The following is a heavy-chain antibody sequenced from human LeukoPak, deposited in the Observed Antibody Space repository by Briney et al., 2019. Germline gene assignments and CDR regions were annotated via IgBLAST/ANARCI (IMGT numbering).Heavy chain of an antibody. CDR3: AHGSAQYYEY. D-gene: IGHD2-15*01. CDR1: GFTFSNAW. Sequence: GGSLRLSCAASGFTFSNAWMNWVRQAPGKGLEWVGRIRSQTAGGTTDFAAPVKGRFSISRDDSKNSLYLQMNSLTSEDTAVYYCAHGSAQYYEYWGQGTLVTVSS. V-gene: IGHV3-15*07. CDR2: IRSQTAGGTT. J-gene: IGHJ1*01.